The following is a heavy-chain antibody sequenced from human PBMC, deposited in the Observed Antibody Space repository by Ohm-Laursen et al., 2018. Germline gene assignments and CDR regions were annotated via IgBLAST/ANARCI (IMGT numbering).Heavy chain of an antibody. CDR2: ISYSGST. D-gene: IGHD6-13*01. J-gene: IGHJ4*02. V-gene: IGHV4-59*01. Sequence: TLSLTCTVSGGSISGYYWNWIRQPPGKGLEWIGYISYSGSTKYNPSLKSRVTISVDTSKNQFSLKLSSVSAADTAVFYCARGEGSGSSWYPYFDYWGQGALLTVSS. CDR1: GGSISGYY. CDR3: ARGEGSGSSWYPYFDY.